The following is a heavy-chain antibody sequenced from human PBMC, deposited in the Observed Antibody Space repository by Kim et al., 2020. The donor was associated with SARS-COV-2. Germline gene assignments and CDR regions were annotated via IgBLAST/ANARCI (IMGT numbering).Heavy chain of an antibody. Sequence: SVKVSCKASGGTFSSYAISWVRQAPGQGLEWMGGIIPIFGTANYAQKFQGRVTITADESTSTAYMELSSLRSEDTAVYYCARGAHYYGSGSYDDYYYYYYMDVWGKGTTVTVSS. D-gene: IGHD3-10*01. J-gene: IGHJ6*03. V-gene: IGHV1-69*13. CDR2: IIPIFGTA. CDR3: ARGAHYYGSGSYDDYYYYYYMDV. CDR1: GGTFSSYA.